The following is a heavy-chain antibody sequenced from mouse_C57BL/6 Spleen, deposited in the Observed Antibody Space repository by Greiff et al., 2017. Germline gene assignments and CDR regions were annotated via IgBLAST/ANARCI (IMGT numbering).Heavy chain of an antibody. Sequence: EVQLQQSGPELVKPGASVKMSCKASGYTFTDYNMHWVKQSHGKSLEWIGYINPNNGGTSYNQKFKGKATLTVNKSSSTAYMELRSLTSEDSAVYYCARESPGGDDGYYFAYWGQGTLVTVSA. CDR3: ARESPGGDDGYYFAY. J-gene: IGHJ3*01. D-gene: IGHD2-3*01. CDR2: INPNNGGT. V-gene: IGHV1-22*01. CDR1: GYTFTDYN.